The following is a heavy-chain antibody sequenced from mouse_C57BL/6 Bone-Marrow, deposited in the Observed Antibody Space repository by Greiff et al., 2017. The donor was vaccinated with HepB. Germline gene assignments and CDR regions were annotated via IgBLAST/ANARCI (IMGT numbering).Heavy chain of an antibody. D-gene: IGHD2-10*01. V-gene: IGHV5-17*01. CDR2: ISSGSSTI. J-gene: IGHJ2*01. Sequence: EVKLVESGGGLVKPGGSLKLSCAASGFTFSDYGMHWVRQAPEKGLEWVAYISSGSSTIYYADTVKGRFTISRDNAKNTLFLQMTSLRSEDTAMYYCARYPYYGNYEGYFDYWGQGTTLTVSS. CDR1: GFTFSDYG. CDR3: ARYPYYGNYEGYFDY.